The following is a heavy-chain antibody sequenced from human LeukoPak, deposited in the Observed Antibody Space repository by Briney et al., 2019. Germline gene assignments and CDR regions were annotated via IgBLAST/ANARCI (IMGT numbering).Heavy chain of an antibody. Sequence: GGSLRLSCAASGFIFSSYGIHWVRQAPGKGLDWVGVIWYDGNSQYYADSVKGRFTISTYNSKNSVYLQMNSLTAEDTAIYYCVRPNGDYARGGLEIWGQGTVVTVSS. CDR1: GFIFSSYG. J-gene: IGHJ3*02. D-gene: IGHD4-17*01. V-gene: IGHV3-33*08. CDR3: VRPNGDYARGGLEI. CDR2: IWYDGNSQ.